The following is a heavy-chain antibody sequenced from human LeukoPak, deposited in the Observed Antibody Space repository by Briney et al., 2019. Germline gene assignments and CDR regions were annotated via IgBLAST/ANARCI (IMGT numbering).Heavy chain of an antibody. CDR2: INPNGGAT. CDR1: GYTFTGYY. D-gene: IGHD4-23*01. CDR3: ARDSSGGNSFDD. V-gene: IGHV1-2*02. Sequence: GASVKVSCKASGYTFTGYYIHWVRQAPGQGLEWVGWINPNGGATRYPQKFQGRVTMTRDTSISTAYMELSRLTSDDTALYFCARDSSGGNSFDDWGQGTLLTVSS. J-gene: IGHJ4*02.